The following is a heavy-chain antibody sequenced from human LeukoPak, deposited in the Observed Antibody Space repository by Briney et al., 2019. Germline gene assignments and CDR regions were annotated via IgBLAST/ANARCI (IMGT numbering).Heavy chain of an antibody. V-gene: IGHV3-23*01. D-gene: IGHD3-22*01. Sequence: GGSLRLSCAASGFTFSGYAMSWVRQGPGKGLEWVSSISANGGGTHYADSVKGRFIISRDNTKNTLYLQMNSLRAEDTAVYYCAKDLGYYYDSSGYYPFDYWGQGTLVTVSS. CDR1: GFTFSGYA. J-gene: IGHJ4*02. CDR2: ISANGGGT. CDR3: AKDLGYYYDSSGYYPFDY.